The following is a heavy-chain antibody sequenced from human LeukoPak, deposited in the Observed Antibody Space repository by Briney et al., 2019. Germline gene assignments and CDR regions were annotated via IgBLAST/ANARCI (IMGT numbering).Heavy chain of an antibody. D-gene: IGHD4-17*01. V-gene: IGHV4-59*11. CDR2: ISHIGRT. J-gene: IGHJ3*02. CDR3: ARDLVTVTKGFDI. CDR1: GDSFSSHY. Sequence: SATLSLTCAVSGDSFSSHYWTWIWPSPGTGLEWIGYISHIGRTNYNPSLKSRVTISIDTSKNQFSLKLRSVTAADTAVYYCARDLVTVTKGFDIWGQGTMVSVSS.